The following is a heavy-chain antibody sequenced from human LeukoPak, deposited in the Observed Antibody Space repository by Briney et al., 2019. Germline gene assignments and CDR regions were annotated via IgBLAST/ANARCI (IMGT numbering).Heavy chain of an antibody. CDR3: ARHRISSSWYPMGFQH. V-gene: IGHV1-18*01. CDR2: ISAYNGNT. D-gene: IGHD6-13*01. J-gene: IGHJ1*01. CDR1: GYTFTSYG. Sequence: ASVKVSCKASGYTFTSYGISWVRQAPGQGLEWMGWISAYNGNTNYAQKLQGRVTMTTDTSTSTAYMELRSLGSDDTAVYYCARHRISSSWYPMGFQHWGQGTLVTVSS.